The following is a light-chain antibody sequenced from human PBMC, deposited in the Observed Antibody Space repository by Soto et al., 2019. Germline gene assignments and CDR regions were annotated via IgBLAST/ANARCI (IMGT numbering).Light chain of an antibody. CDR3: SSYTSNSAPCV. CDR2: EVS. CDR1: SSDVGSYNR. V-gene: IGLV2-18*02. Sequence: QSVLTQPPSVSGSPGQSVTISCTGTSSDVGSYNRVSWYQHSPGTAPNLMIYEVSNRPSGVPDRFSGSKSGNTASLTISGLQADEEGDYYCSSYTSNSAPCVFGTGTKLTVL. J-gene: IGLJ1*01.